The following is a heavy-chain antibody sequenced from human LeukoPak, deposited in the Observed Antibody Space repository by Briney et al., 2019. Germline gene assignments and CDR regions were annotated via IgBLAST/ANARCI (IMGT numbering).Heavy chain of an antibody. D-gene: IGHD2-8*01. CDR2: ISSSGSTI. CDR1: GFTFSGYE. CDR3: ARVGDVYAPLLDAFDI. J-gene: IGHJ3*02. Sequence: TGGSLRLSCAASGFTFSGYEMNWVRQAPGKGLEWVSYISSSGSTIYYADSVKGRLTISRDNAKNSLYLQMNSLRAEDTAVYYCARVGDVYAPLLDAFDIWGQGTMVTVSS. V-gene: IGHV3-48*03.